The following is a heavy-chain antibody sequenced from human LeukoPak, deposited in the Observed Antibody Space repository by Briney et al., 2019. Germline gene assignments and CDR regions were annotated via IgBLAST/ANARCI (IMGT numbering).Heavy chain of an antibody. CDR2: INPRDGST. J-gene: IGHJ4*02. CDR1: GYTFTNYY. V-gene: IGHV1-46*01. CDR3: AKSYGSGRAHDF. Sequence: ASVKVSCKASGYTFTNYYIHWVRQAPGQGPEWMGLINPRDGSTTYAQRFQGRVTMTRETSTSTVYMDLSNLRSDDTAVYYCAKSYGSGRAHDFWGQGTLVTVSS. D-gene: IGHD3-10*01.